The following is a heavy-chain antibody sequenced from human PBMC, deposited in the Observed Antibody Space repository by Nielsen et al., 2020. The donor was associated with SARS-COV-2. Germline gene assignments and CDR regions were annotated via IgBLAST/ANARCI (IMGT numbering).Heavy chain of an antibody. CDR3: ARKAVGATNDYFDY. CDR1: GFTFSSYA. V-gene: IGHV3-23*01. J-gene: IGHJ4*02. CDR2: ISGSGGST. Sequence: GESLKISCAASGFTFSSYAMSWVRQAPGKGLEWVSAISGSGGSTYYADSVKGRFTISRDNSKNTLYLQMNSLRAEDTAVYYCARKAVGATNDYFDYWGQGTLVTVSS. D-gene: IGHD1-26*01.